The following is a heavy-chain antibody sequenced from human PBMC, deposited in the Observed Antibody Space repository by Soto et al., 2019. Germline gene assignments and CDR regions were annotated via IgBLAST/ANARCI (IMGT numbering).Heavy chain of an antibody. J-gene: IGHJ4*02. Sequence: GSLRLSCSASGFVFRSYWMHWIRQVPGKGLVWVARLNFDGSTRSYADSVKGRFTISRDNGKKGLFLQMDSLRAEDTAVYYCARGSAFYYDTSVYTWGLGT. V-gene: IGHV3-74*01. D-gene: IGHD3-16*01. CDR3: ARGSAFYYDTSVYT. CDR2: LNFDGSTR. CDR1: GFVFRSYW.